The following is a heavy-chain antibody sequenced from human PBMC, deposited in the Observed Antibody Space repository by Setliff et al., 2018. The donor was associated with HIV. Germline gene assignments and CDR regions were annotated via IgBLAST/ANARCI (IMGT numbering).Heavy chain of an antibody. CDR3: ARPAATWDFDY. Sequence: GASVKVSCKPSGYTFTTYGLSWVRQATGQGLEWMGWIGAKNDNTNYARQFQGRVTMTTDTSTNTVYMELRSLTSDDTAVYYCARPAATWDFDYWGQGTLVTVSS. CDR2: IGAKNDNT. CDR1: GYTFTTYG. J-gene: IGHJ4*02. D-gene: IGHD2-2*01. V-gene: IGHV1-18*01.